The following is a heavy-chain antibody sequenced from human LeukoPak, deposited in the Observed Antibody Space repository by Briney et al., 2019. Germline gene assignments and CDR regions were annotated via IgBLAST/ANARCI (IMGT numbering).Heavy chain of an antibody. CDR3: ARGGDCSSTSCSLNY. J-gene: IGHJ4*02. V-gene: IGHV4-61*01. D-gene: IGHD2-2*01. CDR2: IRYSGHT. Sequence: SETLSLTCTVSGDSVSSDRYYWTWIRQSPGKGLEWIAYIRYSGHTNYNPSLNSRVTISVDTSKNQFSLKLSSVTAADTAVYYCARGGDCSSTSCSLNYWGQGTLVTVSS. CDR1: GDSVSSDRYY.